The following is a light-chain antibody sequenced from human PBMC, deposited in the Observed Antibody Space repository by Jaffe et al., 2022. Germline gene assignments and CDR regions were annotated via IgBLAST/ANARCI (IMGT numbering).Light chain of an antibody. J-gene: IGKJ1*01. V-gene: IGKV4-1*01. CDR3: QQYYSTPWT. CDR1: QSVLYNSNNKNY. Sequence: DIVMTQSPESLAVSLGERATINCKSSQSVLYNSNNKNYLAWYQQKPGQPPRLLIYWASTRESGVPDRFSGSGSGTDFTLTISSLQAEDVAVYYCQQYYSTPWTFGQGTKVEIK. CDR2: WAS.